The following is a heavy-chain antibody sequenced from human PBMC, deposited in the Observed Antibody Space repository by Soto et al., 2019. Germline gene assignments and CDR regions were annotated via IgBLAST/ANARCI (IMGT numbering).Heavy chain of an antibody. D-gene: IGHD7-27*01. J-gene: IGHJ4*02. V-gene: IGHV3-23*01. CDR2: ISGSGGNT. Sequence: GGSLRLSCAASGFTFSSFAMSWVHQAPGKGLEWVSAISGSGGNTYYADSVTGRFTISRDNSKNTLYLQMNSLRAEDTAVYYCTKEWGRPLDYWGQGTPVTVSS. CDR3: TKEWGRPLDY. CDR1: GFTFSSFA.